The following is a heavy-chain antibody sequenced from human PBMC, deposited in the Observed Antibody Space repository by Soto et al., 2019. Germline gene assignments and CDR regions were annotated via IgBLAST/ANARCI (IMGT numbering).Heavy chain of an antibody. D-gene: IGHD3-10*01. J-gene: IGHJ4*02. V-gene: IGHV4-31*03. Sequence: PSETLSLTCTVSGGSISSGGYYWSWIRQHPGKGLEWIGYIYYNGSTYYNPSLKSRVTISVDTSKNQFSLKLSSVTAADTAVYYCASGGYGSGSYSYFDYWGQGTLVTVSS. CDR2: IYYNGST. CDR3: ASGGYGSGSYSYFDY. CDR1: GGSISSGGYY.